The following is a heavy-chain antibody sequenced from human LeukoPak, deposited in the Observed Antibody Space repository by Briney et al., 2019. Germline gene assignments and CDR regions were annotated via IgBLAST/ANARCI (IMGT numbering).Heavy chain of an antibody. V-gene: IGHV3-30*18. CDR3: AKDPGIAAVEYYFDY. J-gene: IGHJ4*02. CDR1: GFTFSSYG. Sequence: GRSLRLSCAPSGFTFSSYGTHSVRHAPGKGLGWVAVISYDGSNKYYADSVKGRFTISRDNSKNTLYLQMNSLRAEDTAVYYCAKDPGIAAVEYYFDYWGQGTLVTVSS. CDR2: ISYDGSNK. D-gene: IGHD6-13*01.